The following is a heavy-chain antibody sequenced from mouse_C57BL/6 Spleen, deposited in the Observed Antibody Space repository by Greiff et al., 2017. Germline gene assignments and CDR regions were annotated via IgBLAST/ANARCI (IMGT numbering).Heavy chain of an antibody. CDR1: EYEFPSHD. CDR2: INSDGGST. D-gene: IGHD2-1*01. V-gene: IGHV5-2*03. Sequence: EVKLVESGGGLVQPGESLKLSCESTEYEFPSHDMSWVRKTPEKRLELVAAINSDGGSTYYPDTMERRFIITRDNTKKTLYLQMSSLRSEDTAMYDCARRGNCYGNSVGFDVWGTGTTVTVSS. CDR3: ARRGNCYGNSVGFDV. J-gene: IGHJ1*03.